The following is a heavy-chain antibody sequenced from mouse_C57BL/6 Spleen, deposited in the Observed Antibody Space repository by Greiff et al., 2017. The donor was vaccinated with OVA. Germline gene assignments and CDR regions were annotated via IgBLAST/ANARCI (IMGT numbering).Heavy chain of an antibody. CDR1: GYTFTSYW. V-gene: IGHV1-55*01. CDR2: IYPGSGST. J-gene: IGHJ1*03. D-gene: IGHD1-1*01. CDR3: ARAYGSSGGGYFDV. Sequence: VQLQQPGAELVKPGASVKMSCKASGYTFTSYWITWVKQRPGQGLEWIGDIYPGSGSTNYNEKFKSKATLTVDTSSSTAYMQLSSLTSEDSAVYYCARAYGSSGGGYFDVWGTGTTVTVSS.